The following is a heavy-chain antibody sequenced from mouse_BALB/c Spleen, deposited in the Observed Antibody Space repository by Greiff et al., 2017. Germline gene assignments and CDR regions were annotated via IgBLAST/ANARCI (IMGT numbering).Heavy chain of an antibody. V-gene: IGHV5-9-4*01. Sequence: EVHLVESGGGLVKPGGSLKLSCAASGFTFSSYAMSWVRQSPEKRLEWVAEISSGGSYTYYPDTVTGRFTISRDNAKNTLYLEMSSLRSEDTAMYYCARDGGYYFDYWGQGTTLTVSS. CDR3: ARDGGYYFDY. CDR2: ISSGGSYT. CDR1: GFTFSSYA. J-gene: IGHJ2*01.